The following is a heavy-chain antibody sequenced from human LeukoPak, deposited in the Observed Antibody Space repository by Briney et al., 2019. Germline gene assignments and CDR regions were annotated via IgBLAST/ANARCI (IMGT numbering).Heavy chain of an antibody. Sequence: GGSLRLSCAASGFTFSSYAMSWVRQAPGKGLEWVSAIGGSGGSTYYADSVKGRFTISRDNSKNTLYLQMNSLRAEDTAVYYCAKVGTAMVPRPYYFDYWGQGTLVTVSS. CDR1: GFTFSSYA. V-gene: IGHV3-23*01. D-gene: IGHD5-18*01. CDR2: IGGSGGST. J-gene: IGHJ4*02. CDR3: AKVGTAMVPRPYYFDY.